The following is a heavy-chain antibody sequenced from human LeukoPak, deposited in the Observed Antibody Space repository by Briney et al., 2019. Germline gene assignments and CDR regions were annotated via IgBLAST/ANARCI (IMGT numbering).Heavy chain of an antibody. D-gene: IGHD6-13*01. Sequence: AGGSLRLSCAASGFTFSSYAMSWVRQAPGKGLEWVSAISGSGGSTYYADSVKGRFTISRDNSKNTLYLQMNSLRAEDTAVYYCARAIAAKIKQQLVLPHYYYYYMDVWGKGTTVTVSS. V-gene: IGHV3-23*01. CDR2: ISGSGGST. CDR1: GFTFSSYA. J-gene: IGHJ6*03. CDR3: ARAIAAKIKQQLVLPHYYYYYMDV.